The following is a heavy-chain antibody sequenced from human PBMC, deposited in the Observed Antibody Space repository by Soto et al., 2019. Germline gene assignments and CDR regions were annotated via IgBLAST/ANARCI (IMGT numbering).Heavy chain of an antibody. CDR3: AKNGQPPYYYYGMDV. Sequence: QGQLVQSGAEVKKPGASVKVSCKASGYTFTRYGISWVRQAPGQGLEWMGWISGYNGDTKYAQKFQGRVTMTVATSTTTAYMELRSLTSDDRAVYYCAKNGQPPYYYYGMDVWGQGTTVTVSS. CDR1: GYTFTRYG. V-gene: IGHV1-18*01. J-gene: IGHJ6*02. CDR2: ISGYNGDT. D-gene: IGHD2-8*01.